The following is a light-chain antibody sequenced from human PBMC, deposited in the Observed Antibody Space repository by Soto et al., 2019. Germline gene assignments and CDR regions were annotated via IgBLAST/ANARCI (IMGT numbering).Light chain of an antibody. V-gene: IGKV3-15*01. CDR2: GAS. CDR3: QQYNNWPPNT. J-gene: IGKJ2*01. Sequence: EIVMTQSPATLSVSPGERATLSCRASQSVSSNVAWYQQKPGQAPRLLIYGASTRATGIPARFSGSGSGTEFTLTIRSLQSEDFAVYYCQQYNNWPPNTFGQGTKLAIK. CDR1: QSVSSN.